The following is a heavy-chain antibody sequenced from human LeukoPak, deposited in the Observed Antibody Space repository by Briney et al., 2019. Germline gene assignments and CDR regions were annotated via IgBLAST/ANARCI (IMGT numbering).Heavy chain of an antibody. CDR2: IYYSGST. CDR1: GGSISSSSYY. Sequence: PSETLSLTCTVSGGSISSSSYYWGWIRQPPGKGLEWIGSIYYSGSTYYNPSLKSRVTISVDTSKNQFSLKLSSVTAADTAAYYCARQTTGTTSYYFDYWGQGTLVTVSS. D-gene: IGHD1-1*01. V-gene: IGHV4-39*01. J-gene: IGHJ4*02. CDR3: ARQTTGTTSYYFDY.